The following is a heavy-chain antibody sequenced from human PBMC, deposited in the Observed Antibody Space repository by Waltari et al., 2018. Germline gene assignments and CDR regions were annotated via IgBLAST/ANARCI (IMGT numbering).Heavy chain of an antibody. Sequence: EVQLVQSGAEVKKPGATVKISCKVSGYTFTDYYMHWVQQAPGKGLEWMGLVDPEDGETIYAEKFQGRVTITADTSTDTAYMELSSLRSEDTAVYYCATGREQWLGTRGNAFDIWGQGTMVTVSS. CDR1: GYTFTDYY. V-gene: IGHV1-69-2*01. J-gene: IGHJ3*02. D-gene: IGHD6-19*01. CDR2: VDPEDGET. CDR3: ATGREQWLGTRGNAFDI.